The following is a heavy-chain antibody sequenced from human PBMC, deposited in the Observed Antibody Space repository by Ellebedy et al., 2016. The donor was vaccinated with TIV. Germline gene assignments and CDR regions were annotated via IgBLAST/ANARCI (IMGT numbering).Heavy chain of an antibody. CDR1: GFTFSNYW. J-gene: IGHJ4*02. D-gene: IGHD6-19*01. Sequence: GGSLRLSCATSGFTFSNYWMTWIRQAPGKGLEWVANIKQDGSEKYYVDSVKGRFSISRDNAKSSLYLQMNSLTDEDTAVYYCARDQWLGRAYYFDYWGQGTLVTVSS. CDR3: ARDQWLGRAYYFDY. CDR2: IKQDGSEK. V-gene: IGHV3-7*01.